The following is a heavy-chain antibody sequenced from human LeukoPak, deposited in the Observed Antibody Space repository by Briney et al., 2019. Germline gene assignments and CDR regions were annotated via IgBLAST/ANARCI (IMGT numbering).Heavy chain of an antibody. J-gene: IGHJ4*02. V-gene: IGHV3-30*04. CDR3: VRQSTGLDY. CDR1: GFTFCTHT. CDR2: IEADGRNK. Sequence: GGSLRLSCAPSGFTFCTHTMHWVRQAPGKGLEWVAVIEADGRNKFHAESVRGRFTISRDNSRNTLYLQLDSLRSEDTAVYYCVRQSTGLDYWGQGTLVTVSS. D-gene: IGHD5/OR15-5a*01.